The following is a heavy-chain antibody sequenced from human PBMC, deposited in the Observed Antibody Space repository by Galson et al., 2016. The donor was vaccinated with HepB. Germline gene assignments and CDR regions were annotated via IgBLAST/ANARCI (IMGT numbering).Heavy chain of an antibody. V-gene: IGHV1-46*02. J-gene: IGHJ4*02. D-gene: IGHD1-14*01. CDR3: ARELDHSFYFDY. CDR1: GYTFNTYN. Sequence: SVKVSCKASGYTFNTYNMHWVRQAPGQGLEWMGIIKPSGGNTIYAQKFQDRITMTRDTSTSTVYMELISLRSEDTAVYYCARELDHSFYFDYGGPGTLVTVSS. CDR2: IKPSGGNT.